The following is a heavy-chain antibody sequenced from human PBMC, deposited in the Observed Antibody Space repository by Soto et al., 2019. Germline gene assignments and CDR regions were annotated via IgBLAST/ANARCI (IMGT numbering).Heavy chain of an antibody. CDR3: SRDSPPVDY. CDR2: ISAYTGNT. J-gene: IGHJ4*01. CDR1: GYTFTNYG. Sequence: QVQLVQSGAEVKKPGASVKVSCKASGYTFTNYGISWVRQAPGQGLEWMGWISAYTGNTKYAQKLQGRVTMTTDTSTSTAYMELRSLRSDDTDVSYWSRDSPPVDYWGHGPLFTVSS. V-gene: IGHV1-18*01.